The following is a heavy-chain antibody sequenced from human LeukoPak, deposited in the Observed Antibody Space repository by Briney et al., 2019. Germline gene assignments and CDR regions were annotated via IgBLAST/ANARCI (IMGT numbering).Heavy chain of an antibody. CDR3: ARQTYSRMSYYFDY. V-gene: IGHV3-21*06. Sequence: GGSLRLSCAASGFTFSTYSMNWVRQAPGKGLEWVSSIATSSDYIYYAGSLKGRFTISRDNAKNSLYLHMNSLRPDDTAVYYCARQTYSRMSYYFDYWGQGTLVTVSS. D-gene: IGHD6-13*01. J-gene: IGHJ4*02. CDR1: GFTFSTYS. CDR2: IATSSDYI.